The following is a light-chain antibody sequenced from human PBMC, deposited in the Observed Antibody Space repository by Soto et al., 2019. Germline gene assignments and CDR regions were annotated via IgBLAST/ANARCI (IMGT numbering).Light chain of an antibody. Sequence: EIVLTQSPGSLSSSLGERATLSCRASQSVSNNYLAWYQQKPGQAPRLLIYGASTRATGVPDRFSGSGSGTDFTRTISRLEPEDFAVYYCQQYGRPGLFTFGPGSKVDIK. J-gene: IGKJ3*01. CDR3: QQYGRPGLFT. V-gene: IGKV3-20*01. CDR2: GAS. CDR1: QSVSNNY.